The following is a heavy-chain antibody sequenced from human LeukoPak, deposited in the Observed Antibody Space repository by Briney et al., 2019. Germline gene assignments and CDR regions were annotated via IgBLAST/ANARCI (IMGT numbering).Heavy chain of an antibody. J-gene: IGHJ4*02. CDR3: ARDDYLAAAGAGTFDY. CDR1: GGSISSTTYY. Sequence: SETLSLTCIVSGGSISSTTYYWGWIRQPPGKRLEWIGSIYYSGNTYYNPSLKSRVTISVDTSKNQFSLKLSSVTAADTAVYYCARDDYLAAAGAGTFDYWGQGTLVTVSS. CDR2: IYYSGNT. D-gene: IGHD6-13*01. V-gene: IGHV4-39*07.